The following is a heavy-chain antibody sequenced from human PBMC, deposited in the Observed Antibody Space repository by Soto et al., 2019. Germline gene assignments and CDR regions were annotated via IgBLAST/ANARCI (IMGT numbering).Heavy chain of an antibody. D-gene: IGHD3-3*01. CDR1: GFTFSSYA. CDR3: ARDGSNYDFWSGYYLGGY. CDR2: ISYDGSNK. V-gene: IGHV3-30-3*01. Sequence: HPGGSLRLSCAASGFTFSSYAMHWVRQAPGKGLEWVAVISYDGSNKYYADSVKGRFTISRDNSKNTLYLQMNSLRAEDTAVYYCARDGSNYDFWSGYYLGGYWGQGTLVTVSS. J-gene: IGHJ4*02.